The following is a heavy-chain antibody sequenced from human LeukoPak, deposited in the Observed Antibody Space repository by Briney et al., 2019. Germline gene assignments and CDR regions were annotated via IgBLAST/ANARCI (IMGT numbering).Heavy chain of an antibody. D-gene: IGHD1-1*01. J-gene: IGHJ4*03. V-gene: IGHV3-53*01. CDR3: ARIGRVSPRKAQTDCSFDY. CDR2: IYSGGTT. Sequence: PGGSLRLSCAASGFTVSSNYMSWVRQAPGKGLEWVSVIYSGGTTYYADSVKGRFTISRDNSKNTLYLQMNSLRGEDTAVYYCARIGRVSPRKAQTDCSFDYWGQGTLATVTS. CDR1: GFTVSSNY.